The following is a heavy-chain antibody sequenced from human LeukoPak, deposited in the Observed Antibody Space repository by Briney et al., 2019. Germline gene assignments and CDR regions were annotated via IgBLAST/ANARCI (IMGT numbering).Heavy chain of an antibody. CDR1: GFTFRNFA. V-gene: IGHV3-23*01. CDR3: VKGDNDILTGYYNSFDY. J-gene: IGHJ4*02. CDR2: ISGSGIST. D-gene: IGHD3-9*01. Sequence: GGSLRLSCAASGFTFRNFAMSWVRQAPGKGLEWVSTISGSGISTYYADSVKGRFTISRDSSRDTLYLQMSSLRAEDTALYYCVKGDNDILTGYYNSFDYWGQGTLVTVSS.